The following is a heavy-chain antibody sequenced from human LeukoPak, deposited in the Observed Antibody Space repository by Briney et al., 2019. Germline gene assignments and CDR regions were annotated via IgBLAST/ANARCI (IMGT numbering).Heavy chain of an antibody. V-gene: IGHV4-30-2*01. D-gene: IGHD1-26*01. CDR2: IYHSGST. CDR3: ARGRRGAFDY. CDR1: GGSISSGGYS. J-gene: IGHJ4*02. Sequence: PSETLSLTCAVSGGSISSGGYSWRWIRQPPGKGLEWIGYIYHSGSTYCNPSLKSRVTISVDRSKNQFSLKLSSVTAADTAVYYCARGRRGAFDYWGQGTLVTVSS.